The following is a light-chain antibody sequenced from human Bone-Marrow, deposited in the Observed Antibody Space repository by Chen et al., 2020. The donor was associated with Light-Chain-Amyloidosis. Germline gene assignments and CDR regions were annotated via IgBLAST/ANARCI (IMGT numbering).Light chain of an antibody. J-gene: IGLJ1*01. CDR3: SSYTITNTLV. Sequence: QSALTQPASVSGSTEQAINIARTGTSSDVGGDNHVSWYEPHPAKAPQLMIYEVINRPSWVPDRFSGYKSDNTASLTISGLQTEDEADYFCSSYTITNTLVFGSGTRVTVL. CDR2: EVI. CDR1: SSDVGGDNH. V-gene: IGLV2-14*01.